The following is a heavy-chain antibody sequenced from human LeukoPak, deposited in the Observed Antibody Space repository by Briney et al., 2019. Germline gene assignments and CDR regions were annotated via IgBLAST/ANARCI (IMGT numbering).Heavy chain of an antibody. Sequence: SETLSLTCTVSGDSISSYYWSWIRQPPGKELEWIGYIYYSGSTNYNPSLKSRVTISIDTSKNQFSLNLISVTAADTAVYYCARERYYYDSNGHPTYFDYWGQGTLVTVSS. J-gene: IGHJ4*02. CDR2: IYYSGST. CDR3: ARERYYYDSNGHPTYFDY. V-gene: IGHV4-59*01. CDR1: GDSISSYY. D-gene: IGHD3-22*01.